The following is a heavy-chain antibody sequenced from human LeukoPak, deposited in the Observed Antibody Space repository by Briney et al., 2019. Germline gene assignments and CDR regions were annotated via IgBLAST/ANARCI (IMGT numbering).Heavy chain of an antibody. Sequence: PRRSLRLSCAASGFTFSSYAMSWVRQAPGKGLEWVSAISGSGGSTYYADSVKGRFTISRDNARNTLYLQMNNLRAEDTAVYYCARGVRYGMDVWGQGTTVTVSS. CDR3: ARGVRYGMDV. J-gene: IGHJ6*02. CDR1: GFTFSSYA. CDR2: ISGSGGST. V-gene: IGHV3-23*01.